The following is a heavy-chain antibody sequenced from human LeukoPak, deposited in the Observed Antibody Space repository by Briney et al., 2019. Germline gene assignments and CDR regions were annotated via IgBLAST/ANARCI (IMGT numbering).Heavy chain of an antibody. CDR3: ARDTGALDS. Sequence: GGSLRLSCAASGFTFSTSNMNWVRQAPGKGLEWVSSITSGSSYIYYADSVKGRFTISRDNAKKSLYLQMNSLRAEDTAVYFCARDTGALDSWGQGTLVTVS. D-gene: IGHD2-8*02. CDR2: ITSGSSYI. J-gene: IGHJ4*02. V-gene: IGHV3-21*01. CDR1: GFTFSTSN.